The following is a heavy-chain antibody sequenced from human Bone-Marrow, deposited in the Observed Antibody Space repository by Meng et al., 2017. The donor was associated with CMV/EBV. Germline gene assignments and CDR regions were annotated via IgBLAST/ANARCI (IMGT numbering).Heavy chain of an antibody. CDR2: INPNGGGT. Sequence: ASVKVSCKASGYTFTGYYIHWVRQAPGQGLEWMGWINPNGGGTNYAQKFQGRVTMTRDTSISTAYMELSSLRSEDTAVYYCAREGPPAYCGGDCYFPLDYYYGMDVWGQGNTVPVSS. J-gene: IGHJ6*02. CDR1: GYTFTGYY. D-gene: IGHD2-21*01. V-gene: IGHV1-2*02. CDR3: AREGPPAYCGGDCYFPLDYYYGMDV.